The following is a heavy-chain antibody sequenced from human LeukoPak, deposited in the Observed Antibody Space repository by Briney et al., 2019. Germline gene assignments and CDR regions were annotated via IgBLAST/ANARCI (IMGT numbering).Heavy chain of an antibody. D-gene: IGHD4-17*01. CDR2: ISDSGGRT. V-gene: IGHV3-23*01. CDR3: AGRCIYPDYGRLDAFDI. J-gene: IGHJ3*02. CDR1: GFTFGSYA. Sequence: GGSLRLSCAASGFTFGSYAITWLRQAPGKGLEWVSSISDSGGRTFYADSVKGRFTISRDNSKDTLNLQMNSLRAEDTAVYFCAGRCIYPDYGRLDAFDIWGQGTMVTVSS.